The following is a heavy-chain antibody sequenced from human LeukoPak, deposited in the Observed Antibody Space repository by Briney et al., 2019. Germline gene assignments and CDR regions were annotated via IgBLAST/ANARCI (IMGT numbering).Heavy chain of an antibody. J-gene: IGHJ5*02. CDR2: ISGSGGST. D-gene: IGHD1-26*01. CDR1: GFTFSRYA. Sequence: QAGGSLRLSCAASGFTFSRYAMSWVRQAPGKGLEWVSGISGSGGSTYYADSVMGRFTISRDNSKNTLYLQMNSLRAEDTAVYYCAKDGSVTPSGWFDPWGQGTLVTVCS. CDR3: AKDGSVTPSGWFDP. V-gene: IGHV3-23*01.